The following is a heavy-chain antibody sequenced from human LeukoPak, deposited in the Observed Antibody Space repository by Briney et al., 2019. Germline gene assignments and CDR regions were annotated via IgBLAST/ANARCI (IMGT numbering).Heavy chain of an antibody. V-gene: IGHV3-23*01. J-gene: IGHJ3*02. CDR2: ISGSGGTT. CDR1: GFTFSSYA. CDR3: ARGSVPVVAMNAFHI. Sequence: GGSLRLSCAASGFTFSSYAMHWVRQAPGKGLEWVSVISGSGGTTDYADSVKGRFTISRDNSKNTLSLQMNSLRAEDTAVYYCARGSVPVVAMNAFHIWGQGTMVTVSS. D-gene: IGHD2-8*02.